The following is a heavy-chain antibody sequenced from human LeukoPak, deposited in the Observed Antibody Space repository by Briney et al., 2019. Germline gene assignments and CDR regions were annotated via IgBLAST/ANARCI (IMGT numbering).Heavy chain of an antibody. Sequence: GGSLRLSCAASGFTFSSYAMSWVRQAPGKGLEWVSAISGSGGSTYYADSVKGRFTISRDNSMNTLYLQMNSLRAEDTAVYYCAKVLGSWDDYYYMDVWGKGTTVTVSS. CDR3: AKVLGSWDDYYYMDV. CDR1: GFTFSSYA. CDR2: ISGSGGST. V-gene: IGHV3-23*01. J-gene: IGHJ6*03. D-gene: IGHD1-26*01.